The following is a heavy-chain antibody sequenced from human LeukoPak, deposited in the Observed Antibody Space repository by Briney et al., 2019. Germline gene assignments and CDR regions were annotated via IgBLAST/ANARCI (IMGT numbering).Heavy chain of an antibody. J-gene: IGHJ4*02. Sequence: EASVKVSCKASGGTFSSYAISWVRQAPGQGLEWMGGIIPIFGTANYAQKFQGRVTITADESTSTAYMELGSLRSEDTAVYYCAREAGIAAARSLDYWGQGTLVTVSS. CDR1: GGTFSSYA. CDR2: IIPIFGTA. V-gene: IGHV1-69*13. CDR3: AREAGIAAARSLDY. D-gene: IGHD6-13*01.